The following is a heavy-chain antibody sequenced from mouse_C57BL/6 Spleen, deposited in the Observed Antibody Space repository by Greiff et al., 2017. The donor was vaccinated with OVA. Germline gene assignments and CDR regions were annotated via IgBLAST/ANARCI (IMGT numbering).Heavy chain of an antibody. CDR3: ARSPYEYDVYYAMDY. J-gene: IGHJ4*01. CDR1: GYTFTDYY. D-gene: IGHD2-4*01. V-gene: IGHV1-19*01. Sequence: EVHLVESGPVLVKPGASVKMSCKASGYTFTDYYMNWVKQSHGKSLEWIGVINPYNGGTSYNQKFKGKATLTVDKSSSTAYMELNSLTSEDSVVYYCARSPYEYDVYYAMDYWGQGTSVTVSS. CDR2: INPYNGGT.